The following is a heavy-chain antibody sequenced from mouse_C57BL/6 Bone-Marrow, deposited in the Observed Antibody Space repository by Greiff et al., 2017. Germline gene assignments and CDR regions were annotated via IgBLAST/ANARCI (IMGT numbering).Heavy chain of an antibody. J-gene: IGHJ2*01. CDR2: ISSGGSYT. CDR3: ARHFPYYYGSSYLFDY. V-gene: IGHV5-6*01. CDR1: GFTFSSYG. Sequence: EVQVVESGGDLVKPGGSLKLSCAASGFTFSSYGMSWVRQTPDKRLEWVATISSGGSYTYYPDSVKGRVTIARDNAKNTLYLQMSSLKSEDTAMYYCARHFPYYYGSSYLFDYWGQGTTLTVSS. D-gene: IGHD1-1*01.